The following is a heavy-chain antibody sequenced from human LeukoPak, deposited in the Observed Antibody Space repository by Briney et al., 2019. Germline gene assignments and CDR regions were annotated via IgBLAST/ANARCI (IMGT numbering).Heavy chain of an antibody. J-gene: IGHJ3*02. CDR1: GFTFSNYV. D-gene: IGHD3-22*01. CDR3: ANLLSITMRVVDGGAFDI. CDR2: IAHDGSNK. Sequence: GGSLRLSCAASGFTFSNYVMQWVRQAPGKGLEWVALIAHDGSNKYYADSVKGRFTISRENSKNTLYLQMNSLRAEDTAVYYCANLLSITMRVVDGGAFDIWGQGTMVTVSS. V-gene: IGHV3-30*18.